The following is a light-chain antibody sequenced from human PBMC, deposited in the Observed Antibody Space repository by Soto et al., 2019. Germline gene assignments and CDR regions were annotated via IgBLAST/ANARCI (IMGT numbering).Light chain of an antibody. Sequence: EIEMTQSPSTLSGSLGDRVTITCRASQTISSWLAWYQHKPGKAPKXLIYKASTLKSGVPSRFSGSGSGTDLTLTISSLQPDDFETYYRQHYNSYSEAFGQGTKVDIK. V-gene: IGKV1-5*03. CDR2: KAS. CDR1: QTISSW. J-gene: IGKJ1*01. CDR3: QHYNSYSEA.